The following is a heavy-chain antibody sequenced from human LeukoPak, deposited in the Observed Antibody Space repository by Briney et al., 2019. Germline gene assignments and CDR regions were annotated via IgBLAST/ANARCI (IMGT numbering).Heavy chain of an antibody. CDR2: INPNSGGT. V-gene: IGHV1-2*02. CDR3: ARVSAYSGSFAGWFDP. CDR1: GYTFTGYY. J-gene: IGHJ5*02. D-gene: IGHD1-26*01. Sequence: GASVKVSCKASGYTFTGYYMHWVRQAPGQGLEWMGWINPNSGGTNYAQKFQGRVTMTRDTSISTAYMELSRLRSEDTAMYYCARVSAYSGSFAGWFDPWGQGTLVTVSS.